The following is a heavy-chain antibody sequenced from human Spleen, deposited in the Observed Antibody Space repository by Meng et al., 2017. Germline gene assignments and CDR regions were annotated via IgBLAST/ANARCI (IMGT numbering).Heavy chain of an antibody. Sequence: QVRRQEPGPGLVRASGTLSRTCAVSGYSISRGHWWSWVRQSPGKGLQWIGEIEHSEGPNYNPSLKSRVTISVDTSKNQISLELTSVTAADTTVYYCARNGAYCLEYWGQGSLVTVSS. CDR1: GYSISRGHW. V-gene: IGHV4-4*02. D-gene: IGHD2-21*01. J-gene: IGHJ4*02. CDR3: ARNGAYCLEY. CDR2: IEHSEGP.